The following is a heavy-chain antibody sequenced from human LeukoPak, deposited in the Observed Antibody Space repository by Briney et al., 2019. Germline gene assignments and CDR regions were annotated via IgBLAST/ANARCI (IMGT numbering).Heavy chain of an antibody. CDR1: GFTVSSNY. CDR3: AKVWRWSNIGYCSSTSCYPFDY. CDR2: IKQDGSEK. Sequence: GGSLRLSCAASGFTVSSNYMSWVRQAPGKGLEWVANIKQDGSEKYYVDSVKGRFTISRDNAKNSLYLQMNSLRAEDTAVYYCAKVWRWSNIGYCSSTSCYPFDYWGQGTLVTVSS. D-gene: IGHD2-2*01. V-gene: IGHV3-7*01. J-gene: IGHJ4*02.